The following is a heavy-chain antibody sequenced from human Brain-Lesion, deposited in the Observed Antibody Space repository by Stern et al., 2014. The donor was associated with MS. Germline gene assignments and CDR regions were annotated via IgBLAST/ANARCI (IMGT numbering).Heavy chain of an antibody. J-gene: IGHJ6*02. CDR1: GGSISSGGYY. V-gene: IGHV4-61*02. CDR3: ARGRVVPGFQYYATDV. D-gene: IGHD2-2*01. Sequence: VQLVESGPGLVKPSQTLSLSCTVSGGSISSGGYYWSWIRQPAGKGLEWIGRIFNSGSTSYNPSLKGRVTISIDPPKNQFSLRLNPMTAADTAVYYCARGRVVPGFQYYATDVWGQGTTVIVSS. CDR2: IFNSGST.